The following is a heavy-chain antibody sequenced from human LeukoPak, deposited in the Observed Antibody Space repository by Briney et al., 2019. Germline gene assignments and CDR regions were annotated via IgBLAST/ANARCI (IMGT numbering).Heavy chain of an antibody. J-gene: IGHJ4*02. CDR3: ARAGYSYGTGYYFDY. Sequence: SETLSLICTVSGGSISSYYWSWIRLPPGKGLEWIGYIYYTGATYYNPSLKSRVTISLDTSKNQFSLKLSSVTAADAAVCYCARAGYSYGTGYYFDYWGQGALVTVSS. D-gene: IGHD5-18*01. V-gene: IGHV4-59*01. CDR1: GGSISSYY. CDR2: IYYTGAT.